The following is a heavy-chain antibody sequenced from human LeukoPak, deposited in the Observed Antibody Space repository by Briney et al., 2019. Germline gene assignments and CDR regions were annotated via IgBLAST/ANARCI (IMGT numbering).Heavy chain of an antibody. D-gene: IGHD6-13*01. CDR3: ARPGVWKYFDY. J-gene: IGHJ4*02. V-gene: IGHV3-7*01. Sequence: GGSLRLSCAASGFTFSSYWMSWVRPAPGKGLEWVANIKQDGSEKYYVDSVKGRFTISRDNAKNSLYLQMNSLRAEDRAVYYCARPGVWKYFDYWGQGTLVTVSS. CDR1: GFTFSSYW. CDR2: IKQDGSEK.